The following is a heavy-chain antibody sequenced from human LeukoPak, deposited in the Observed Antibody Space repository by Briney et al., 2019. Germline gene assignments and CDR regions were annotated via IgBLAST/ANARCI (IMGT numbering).Heavy chain of an antibody. V-gene: IGHV4-59*08. CDR1: GGSINNYY. CDR2: IYSSGST. J-gene: IGHJ5*02. D-gene: IGHD3-16*01. Sequence: KSSETLSLTCTVSGGSINNYYWSWIRQPPGKGLEWIGYIYSSGSTNYNPSLKSRVIISVDTSKNQFSLKLSSVTAADTAVYYCARRTLCCGERFDPWGQGTLVTVSS. CDR3: ARRTLCCGERFDP.